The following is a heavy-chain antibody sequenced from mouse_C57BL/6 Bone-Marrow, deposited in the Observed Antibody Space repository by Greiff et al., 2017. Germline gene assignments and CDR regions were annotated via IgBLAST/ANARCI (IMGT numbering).Heavy chain of an antibody. J-gene: IGHJ3*01. V-gene: IGHV5-17*01. CDR3: ARWFGY. CDR2: ISSGSSTI. Sequence: EVHLVESGGGLVKPGASLKLSCAASGFTFSDYGMHWVRQAPEKGLEWVAYISSGSSTIYYADTLKGRFTISRDNAKNTLFLQMTSLRSEDTARYYCARWFGYWGRGTLVTVSA. CDR1: GFTFSDYG.